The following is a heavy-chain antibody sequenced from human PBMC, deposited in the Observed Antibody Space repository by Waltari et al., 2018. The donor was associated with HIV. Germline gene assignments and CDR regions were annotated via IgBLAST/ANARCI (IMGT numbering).Heavy chain of an antibody. J-gene: IGHJ4*02. Sequence: QVQLVQSGAEVKRPGASVTVSCKASGYTFSAYCIHWVRQAPGHGLEWMGGSLHKRGDTRFAQGFHGRLTLTGDTSISTAYMELNRLTTDDTAVYYCTRSDGMATTLLHYWGQGTLVTVSS. CDR2: SLHKRGDT. CDR1: GYTFSAYC. CDR3: TRSDGMATTLLHY. D-gene: IGHD5-12*01. V-gene: IGHV1-2*02.